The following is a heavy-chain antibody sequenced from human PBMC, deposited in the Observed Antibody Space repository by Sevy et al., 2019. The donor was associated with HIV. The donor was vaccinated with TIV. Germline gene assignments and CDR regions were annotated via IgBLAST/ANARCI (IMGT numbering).Heavy chain of an antibody. CDR3: AKDRVRVFGALVTFDS. D-gene: IGHD3-3*01. Sequence: GGSLRLSCAASGFTFDSYAMHWVRQVAGNGLEWVSTISGSGYATYYADSVKGRFIISRDTSRNTLYLQMNSLRVEDSAVYFCAKDRVRVFGALVTFDSWGQGTLVTVSS. V-gene: IGHV3-23*01. CDR2: ISGSGYAT. J-gene: IGHJ4*02. CDR1: GFTFDSYA.